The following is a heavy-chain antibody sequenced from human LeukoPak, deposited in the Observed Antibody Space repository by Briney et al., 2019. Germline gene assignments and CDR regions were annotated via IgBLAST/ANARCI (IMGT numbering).Heavy chain of an antibody. CDR3: GKDQSYYNWFDP. J-gene: IGHJ5*02. D-gene: IGHD3-10*01. CDR1: GFTFSSYA. Sequence: GGSLRLSCAASGFTFSSYAMTWVRQAPGKGLEWVSSIDANGAGTFYADSVKGRFSISRDNAKNTLGLQMHSLTAEDTAVYYCGKDQSYYNWFDPWGQGTLVTVSS. V-gene: IGHV3-23*01. CDR2: IDANGAGT.